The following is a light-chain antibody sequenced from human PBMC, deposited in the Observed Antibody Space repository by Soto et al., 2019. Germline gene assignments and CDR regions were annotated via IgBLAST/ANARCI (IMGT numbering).Light chain of an antibody. Sequence: ELTQSPGTLSLSPRETASLTCRPSDSVSRSDWGWYQQKPGQAPMLLITGASSRATGIPDRFSGGGSGTDFTLTISRLEPEDFAVYYCQQYGRSPRFTFGQGTKLEIK. CDR2: GAS. V-gene: IGKV3-20*01. J-gene: IGKJ2*01. CDR3: QQYGRSPRFT. CDR1: DSVSRSD.